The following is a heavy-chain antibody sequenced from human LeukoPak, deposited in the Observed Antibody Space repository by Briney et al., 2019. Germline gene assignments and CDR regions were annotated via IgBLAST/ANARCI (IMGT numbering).Heavy chain of an antibody. CDR2: IYYSGST. CDR3: ARDHGIAALPWYFDL. V-gene: IGHV4-59*13. Sequence: SETLSLACTVSGGSISIYYWSGIRQPPGGGVEWGGYIYYSGSTNYNPSLKSRVTISVDTSKNQISLKLSSVTAADTAVYYCARDHGIAALPWYFDLWGRGTLVTVSS. CDR1: GGSISIYY. D-gene: IGHD6-13*01. J-gene: IGHJ2*01.